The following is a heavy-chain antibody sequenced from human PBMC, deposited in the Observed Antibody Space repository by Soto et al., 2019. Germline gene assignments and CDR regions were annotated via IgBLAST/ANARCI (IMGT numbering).Heavy chain of an antibody. CDR2: ISPYNGNT. Sequence: QVQLVQSGAEVKRPGASVKVSSKASGYTFRNYGITWVRQAPGQGLEWMAWISPYNGNTNYAQDLQGRVTMTTDTSTSTAYMELRSLTSEDTALYYCARDLVSGSDFWRAYNGGYFDYWGQGTLVTVSS. CDR1: GYTFRNYG. V-gene: IGHV1-18*01. D-gene: IGHD3-3*01. CDR3: ARDLVSGSDFWRAYNGGYFDY. J-gene: IGHJ4*02.